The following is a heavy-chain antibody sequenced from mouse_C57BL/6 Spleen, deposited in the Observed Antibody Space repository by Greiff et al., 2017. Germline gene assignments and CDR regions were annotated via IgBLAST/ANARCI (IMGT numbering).Heavy chain of an antibody. J-gene: IGHJ4*01. Sequence: QVQLQQPGAELVRPGSSVKLSCKASGYTFTSYWMHWVKQRPIQGLEWIGNIDPSDSETPYNQKFKDKATLTVDKSSSTAYMQLSSLTSEDSAVYYCARVHGAMDYWGQGTSVTVSS. CDR1: GYTFTSYW. CDR2: IDPSDSET. CDR3: ARVHGAMDY. V-gene: IGHV1-52*01.